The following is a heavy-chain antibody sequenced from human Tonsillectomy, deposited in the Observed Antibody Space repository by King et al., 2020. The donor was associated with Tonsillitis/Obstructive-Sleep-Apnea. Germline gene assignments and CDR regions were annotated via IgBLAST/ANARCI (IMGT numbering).Heavy chain of an antibody. CDR1: GGSFSGYY. CDR3: ARDEWPQGFDP. V-gene: IGHV4-34*01. J-gene: IGHJ5*02. Sequence: VQLQQWGAGLLKPSETLSLTCAVYGGSFSGYYWNWIRQPPGKGLEWIGEINHSGSTNYNPSLKSRVTMSVDTSKNQFSLKVTSVTAADTAVYYCARDEWPQGFDPWGQGTLVTVSS. CDR2: INHSGST. D-gene: IGHD3-3*01.